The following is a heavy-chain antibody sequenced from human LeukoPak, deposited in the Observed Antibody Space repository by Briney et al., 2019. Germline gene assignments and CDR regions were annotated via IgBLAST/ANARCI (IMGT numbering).Heavy chain of an antibody. CDR3: AKAGGPDCSDGSCYFWYYYYMDV. CDR2: FSGSGGST. J-gene: IGHJ6*03. CDR1: GFIFSNYA. V-gene: IGHV3-23*01. Sequence: QPGGSLRLSCAASGFIFSNYAMSWVRQAPGKGLQWVSAFSGSGGSTYYADSVKGRFTISGDNSRNTLYLQLNSLRAEDTAVYYCAKAGGPDCSDGSCYFWYYYYMDVWGKGTTVTVSS. D-gene: IGHD2-15*01.